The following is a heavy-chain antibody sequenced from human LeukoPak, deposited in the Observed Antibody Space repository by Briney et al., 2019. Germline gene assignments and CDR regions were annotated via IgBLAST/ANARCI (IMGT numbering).Heavy chain of an antibody. J-gene: IGHJ4*02. Sequence: PGGSLRLSCAASGFFFSTSGMSWVRQAPGQGLEWVSYIGSSSSPIYYADSVKGRFTISRDNAKSALYLQMNSLRDEDTAVYYCAAAGGFDYWGQGTLVTVSS. V-gene: IGHV3-48*02. CDR2: IGSSSSPI. CDR1: GFFFSTSG. CDR3: AAAGGFDY. D-gene: IGHD3-10*01.